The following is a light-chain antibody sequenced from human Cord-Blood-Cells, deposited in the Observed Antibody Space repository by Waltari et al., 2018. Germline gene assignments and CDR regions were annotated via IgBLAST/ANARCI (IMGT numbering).Light chain of an antibody. Sequence: QPVLTQPPSASASLGASVTLTCTLSSGYSNYKVDWYQQRPGKGPRFAMRVGTGGSVGSKGDGSPDRFAGLGSGLNRYLTIKNIQEEDEGDYHCGADHGSGSNFVYVFGTGTKVTVL. J-gene: IGLJ1*01. CDR1: SGYSNYK. CDR3: GADHGSGSNFVYV. CDR2: VGTGGSVG. V-gene: IGLV9-49*01.